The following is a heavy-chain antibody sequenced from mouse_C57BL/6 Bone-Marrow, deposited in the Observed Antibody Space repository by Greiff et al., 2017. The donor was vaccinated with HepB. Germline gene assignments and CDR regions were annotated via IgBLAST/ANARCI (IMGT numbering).Heavy chain of an antibody. CDR3: VRPSYYYGSSTGYYAMDY. CDR1: GFSFNTYA. Sequence: GGGLVQPKGSLTLSCAASGFSFNTYAMNWVRQAPGKGLEWVARIGSKSNNYATYYADSVKDRFTISRDDSESMLYLQMNNLKTEDTAMYYCVRPSYYYGSSTGYYAMDYWGQGTSVTVSS. J-gene: IGHJ4*01. V-gene: IGHV10-1*01. CDR2: IGSKSNNYAT. D-gene: IGHD1-1*01.